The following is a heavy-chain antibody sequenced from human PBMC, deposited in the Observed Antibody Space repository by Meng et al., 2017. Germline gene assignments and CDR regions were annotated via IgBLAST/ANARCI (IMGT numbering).Heavy chain of an antibody. Sequence: QVQLVQSGAEVKKPAASVKVSCKPSGYNFPDYYIHWVRQAPGQGLEWMGRIDPKNGDTHYAQKFQGRVTMTGDTSISTAYMDLSGLRSDDTAVYYCARDEDISAAGKLFGDYWGQGTLVTVSS. J-gene: IGHJ4*02. CDR2: IDPKNGDT. CDR1: GYNFPDYY. D-gene: IGHD6-13*01. CDR3: ARDEDISAAGKLFGDY. V-gene: IGHV1-2*06.